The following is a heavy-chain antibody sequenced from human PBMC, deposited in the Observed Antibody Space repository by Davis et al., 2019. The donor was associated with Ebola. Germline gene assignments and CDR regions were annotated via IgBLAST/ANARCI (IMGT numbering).Heavy chain of an antibody. D-gene: IGHD3-10*01. CDR1: GYTFTGYY. V-gene: IGHV1-2*02. J-gene: IGHJ4*02. Sequence: AASVKVSCKASGYTFTGYYIHWVRQAPGQGLQWMGWISPNSGDTKYAQNFRGRVTLTRDTSITTAYMDLSRVTSDDTAVYYCARGTSGMVQIDFWGQGTLVSVSS. CDR3: ARGTSGMVQIDF. CDR2: ISPNSGDT.